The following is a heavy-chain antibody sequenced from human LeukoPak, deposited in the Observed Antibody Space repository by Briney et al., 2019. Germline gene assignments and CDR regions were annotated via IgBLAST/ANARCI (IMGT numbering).Heavy chain of an antibody. CDR2: INHSGST. V-gene: IGHV4-34*01. Sequence: SETLSLTCAVYGGSFSGYYRSWIRQPPGKGLEWIGEINHSGSTNYNPSLKSRVTISVDTSKSQFSLKLSSVTAADTAVYYCARRAIVVVPAAIGRAFDIWGQGTMVTVSS. CDR1: GGSFSGYY. CDR3: ARRAIVVVPAAIGRAFDI. J-gene: IGHJ3*02. D-gene: IGHD2-2*01.